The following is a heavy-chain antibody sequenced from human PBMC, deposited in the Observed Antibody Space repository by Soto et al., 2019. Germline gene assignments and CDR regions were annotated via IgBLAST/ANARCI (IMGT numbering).Heavy chain of an antibody. V-gene: IGHV3-30*18. D-gene: IGHD2-8*01. CDR1: GFTFSSYG. J-gene: IGHJ6*02. CDR3: AKDHCTNGVCQNYYYYGMDV. CDR2: ISYDGSNK. Sequence: GGSLRLSCAASGFTFSSYGMHWVRQAPGKGLEWVAVISYDGSNKYYADSVKGRFTISRDNSKNTLYLQMNSLRAEDTAVYYCAKDHCTNGVCQNYYYYGMDVWGQGTTVTVSS.